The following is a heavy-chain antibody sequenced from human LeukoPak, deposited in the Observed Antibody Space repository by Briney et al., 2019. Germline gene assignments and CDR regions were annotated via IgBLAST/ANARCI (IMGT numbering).Heavy chain of an antibody. Sequence: ASVKVSCKASGYTFTSYDINWVRQATGQGLEWMGWMNPNTGNTGYAQKFQGRVTMTRNTSIGTAYMELSSLRSEDTAVYYCARKFLGSRGYYFDYWGQGTLVTVSS. CDR2: MNPNTGNT. V-gene: IGHV1-8*01. D-gene: IGHD3-10*01. CDR3: ARKFLGSRGYYFDY. J-gene: IGHJ4*02. CDR1: GYTFTSYD.